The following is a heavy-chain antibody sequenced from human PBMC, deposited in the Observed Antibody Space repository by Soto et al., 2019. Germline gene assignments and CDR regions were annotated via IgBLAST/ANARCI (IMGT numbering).Heavy chain of an antibody. V-gene: IGHV4-30-4*01. CDR1: GSSISSGDYY. D-gene: IGHD3-16*01. CDR2: IYYSGGT. J-gene: IGHJ5*02. Sequence: SETLSLTCTVSGSSISSGDYYWSWIRQPPGKGLEWIGFIYYSGGTYYKPSLKSRVTISVDTSKNKFSLNLSSVTAADTAVYYCARASTGELWVYANWFDPWGPGTLVTVSS. CDR3: ARASTGELWVYANWFDP.